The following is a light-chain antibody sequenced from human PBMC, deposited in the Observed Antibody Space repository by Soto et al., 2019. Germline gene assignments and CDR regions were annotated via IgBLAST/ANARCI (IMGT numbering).Light chain of an antibody. CDR2: EVD. CDR3: CSYAGSNTLI. J-gene: IGLJ2*01. CDR1: SDDIGSYNL. Sequence: QSALTQPASLSGSPGQSITISCTGASDDIGSYNLVSWYQHHPGNAPKLVLYEVDKRPSGVSDRFSASKSGNTAFLTISGLHADDEALYHCCSYAGSNTLIFGGGTQLTVL. V-gene: IGLV2-23*02.